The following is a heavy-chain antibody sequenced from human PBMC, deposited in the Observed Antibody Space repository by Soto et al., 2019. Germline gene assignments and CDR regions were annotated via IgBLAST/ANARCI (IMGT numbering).Heavy chain of an antibody. CDR2: INPDGGST. Sequence: QVQLVQSGAELVKPGASVTVSCKISGYVFTHYYLHWVRQAPGQGLEWMGIINPDGGSTAYARKFQGRFTMTTDTSTNTVHWEWISLRSDDTAVYYCARAHVDTSDLWSGHADHWGQGTLVTVSS. V-gene: IGHV1-46*03. J-gene: IGHJ5*02. D-gene: IGHD3-3*01. CDR1: GYVFTHYY. CDR3: ARAHVDTSDLWSGHADH.